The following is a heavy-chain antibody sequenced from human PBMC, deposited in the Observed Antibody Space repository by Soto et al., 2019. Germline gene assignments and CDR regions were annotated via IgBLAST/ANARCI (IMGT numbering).Heavy chain of an antibody. Sequence: QVQLVESGGGVVQPGRSLRLSCAASGFTFSDYAMHWVRQAPGKGLEWLAVISYDGNKIFYADSVTGRFTISRDISMNTLYLQMSSLRAEDTAVYYCANVGVIRDYFDYWGQGTVVTVSS. CDR2: ISYDGNKI. CDR1: GFTFSDYA. J-gene: IGHJ4*02. V-gene: IGHV3-30*18. D-gene: IGHD3-16*01. CDR3: ANVGVIRDYFDY.